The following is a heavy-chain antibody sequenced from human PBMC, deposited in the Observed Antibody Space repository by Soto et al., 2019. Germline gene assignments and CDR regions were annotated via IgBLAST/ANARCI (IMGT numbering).Heavy chain of an antibody. Sequence: GSLRLSCTASGCTFGDYVMSWFRQAPGKGLEWVGFIRSKAYGGTTEYAASVKGRFAISRDDSKSIAHLQMNSLKTEDTAVYYCSRDLYDMIRGVHPYYYYGMDVWGRGTTVTVSS. CDR1: GCTFGDYV. CDR3: SRDLYDMIRGVHPYYYYGMDV. J-gene: IGHJ6*02. CDR2: IRSKAYGGTT. D-gene: IGHD3-10*01. V-gene: IGHV3-49*03.